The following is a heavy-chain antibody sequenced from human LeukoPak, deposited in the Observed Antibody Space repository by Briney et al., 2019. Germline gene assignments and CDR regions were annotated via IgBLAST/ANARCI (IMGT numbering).Heavy chain of an antibody. Sequence: PSETLSLTCAVSGGSISSSNWWSWVRQPPGKGLEWIGEIYHSGSTNYNPSLKSRVTISVDKSKNQFSLKLSSVTAADTAVYYCARGRGVGATSLGFYYYYMDVWGKGTTVTVSS. V-gene: IGHV4-4*02. CDR1: GGSISSSNW. J-gene: IGHJ6*03. CDR3: ARGRGVGATSLGFYYYYMDV. CDR2: IYHSGST. D-gene: IGHD1-26*01.